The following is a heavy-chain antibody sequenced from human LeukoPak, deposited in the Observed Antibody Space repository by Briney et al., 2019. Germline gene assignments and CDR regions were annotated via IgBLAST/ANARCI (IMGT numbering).Heavy chain of an antibody. V-gene: IGHV4-61*01. CDR2: IYYTGTT. CDR1: GDSVNTGTFY. D-gene: IGHD3-10*01. J-gene: IGHJ4*02. Sequence: SETLSLTCTVSGDSVNTGTFYWSWIRQPPGKALEWIGYIYYTGTTNYNPSLKSRVTLSLDMSRSQFSLRLTSVTAADTAVYFCPRERAYYYESGRPKGAENWGQGILVTVSS. CDR3: PRERAYYYESGRPKGAEN.